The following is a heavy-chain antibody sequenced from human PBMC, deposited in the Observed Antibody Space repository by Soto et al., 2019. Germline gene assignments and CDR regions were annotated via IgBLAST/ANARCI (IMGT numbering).Heavy chain of an antibody. J-gene: IGHJ5*02. Sequence: AASVKVSCKASGYTFTSYYMHWVRQAPGQGLEWMGIINPSGGSTSYAQKFQGRVTMTRDTSTSTVYMELSSLRSEDTAVYYCARGYSSSWYPQYNWFDPWGQGTLVNVSS. D-gene: IGHD6-13*01. V-gene: IGHV1-46*01. CDR1: GYTFTSYY. CDR3: ARGYSSSWYPQYNWFDP. CDR2: INPSGGST.